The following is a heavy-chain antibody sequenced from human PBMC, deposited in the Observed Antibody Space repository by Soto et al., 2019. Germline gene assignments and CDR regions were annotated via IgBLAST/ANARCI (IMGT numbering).Heavy chain of an antibody. Sequence: SETLSLTCTVSGGSISSSSYYWGWIRQPPGKGLEWIGSIYYSGSTYYNPSLKSRVTISVDTSKNQFSLKLSSVTAADTAVYYCARHDGLEDWNDDYWGQGTLVTVSS. CDR3: ARHDGLEDWNDDY. J-gene: IGHJ4*02. V-gene: IGHV4-39*01. CDR1: GGSISSSSYY. CDR2: IYYSGST. D-gene: IGHD1-1*01.